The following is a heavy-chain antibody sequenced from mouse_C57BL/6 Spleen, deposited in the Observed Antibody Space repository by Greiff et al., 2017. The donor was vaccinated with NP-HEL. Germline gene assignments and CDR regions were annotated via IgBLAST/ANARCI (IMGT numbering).Heavy chain of an antibody. V-gene: IGHV1-22*01. CDR1: GYTFTDYN. Sequence: EVQLQQSGPELVKPGASVKMSCKASGYTFTDYNMHWVKQSHGKSLEWIGYINPNNGGTSYNQKFKGKATLTVNKSSSTAYMELRSLTSEDSAVYDCARDYYGSSWDYWGQGTTLTVSS. CDR2: INPNNGGT. D-gene: IGHD1-1*01. CDR3: ARDYYGSSWDY. J-gene: IGHJ2*01.